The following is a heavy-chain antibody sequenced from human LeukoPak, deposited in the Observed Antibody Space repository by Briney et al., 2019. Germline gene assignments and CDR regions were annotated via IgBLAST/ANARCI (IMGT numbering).Heavy chain of an antibody. Sequence: PGGSLRLSCAASGFTFSSYSMNWVRQAPGKRLEWVSSISSSSYIYYADSVKGRFTISRDNAKNSLYLQMNSLRAEDTAVYYCARAPCDFWSGYLEAFDIWGQGTMVTVSS. J-gene: IGHJ3*02. CDR1: GFTFSSYS. CDR3: ARAPCDFWSGYLEAFDI. CDR2: ISSSSYI. D-gene: IGHD3-3*01. V-gene: IGHV3-21*04.